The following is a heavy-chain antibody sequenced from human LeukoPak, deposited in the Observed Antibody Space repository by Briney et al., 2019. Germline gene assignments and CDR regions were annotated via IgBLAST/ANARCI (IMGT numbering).Heavy chain of an antibody. D-gene: IGHD6-13*01. CDR2: IYHSGST. V-gene: IGHV4-38-2*02. J-gene: IGHJ4*02. CDR1: GYSISSGYY. Sequence: SETLSLTCAVSGYSISSGYYWGWIRQPPGKGLEWIGSIYHSGSTYYNPSLKNRVTMSVDTSKNQFSLKLSSVTAADTAVYYCARDSGTRRFDYWGQGTLVTVSS. CDR3: ARDSGTRRFDY.